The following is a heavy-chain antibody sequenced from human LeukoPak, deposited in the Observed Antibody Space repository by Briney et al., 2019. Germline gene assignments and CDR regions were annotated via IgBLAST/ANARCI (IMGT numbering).Heavy chain of an antibody. CDR1: GFTFSSYS. V-gene: IGHV3-21*01. Sequence: GGSLRLSCAASGFTFSSYSMNWVRQAPGKGLEWVSSISSSSSYIYYADSVKGRFTISRDNAKNSLCLQMNSLRAEDTAVYYCARERHYDILTYYYYYGMDVWGQGTTVTVSS. CDR3: ARERHYDILTYYYYYGMDV. D-gene: IGHD3-9*01. J-gene: IGHJ6*02. CDR2: ISSSSSYI.